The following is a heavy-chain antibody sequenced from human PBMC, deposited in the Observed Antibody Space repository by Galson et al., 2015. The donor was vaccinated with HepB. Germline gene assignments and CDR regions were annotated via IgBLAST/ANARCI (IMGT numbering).Heavy chain of an antibody. CDR1: GFTFSNAW. V-gene: IGHV3-15*01. D-gene: IGHD1-26*01. Sequence: SLRLSCAASGFTFSNAWMSWVRQAPGKGLEWVGRIKSKTDGGTTDYAAPVKGRFTISRDDSKNTLYLQMNSLKTEDTAVYYCTTDLTVLGAYAWGQGTLVTVSS. CDR2: IKSKTDGGTT. CDR3: TTDLTVLGAYA. J-gene: IGHJ5*02.